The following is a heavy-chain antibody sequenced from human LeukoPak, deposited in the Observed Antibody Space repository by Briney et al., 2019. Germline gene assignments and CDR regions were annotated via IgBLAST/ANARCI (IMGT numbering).Heavy chain of an antibody. Sequence: SETLSLTCTVSGGSISSSSAYWGWIRQPPGKGLEWIGIIYYSKNTYYNPSLKSRVTISADTSKNQFSLTLGSVSATDTAVYYCVSPRGFSYGYFDYWGQGTLVTVSS. V-gene: IGHV4-39*01. CDR1: GGSISSSSAY. CDR3: VSPRGFSYGYFDY. D-gene: IGHD5-18*01. CDR2: IYYSKNT. J-gene: IGHJ4*02.